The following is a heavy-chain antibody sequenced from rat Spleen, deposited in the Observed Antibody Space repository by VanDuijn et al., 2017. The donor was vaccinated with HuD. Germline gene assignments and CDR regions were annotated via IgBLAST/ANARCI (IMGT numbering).Heavy chain of an antibody. J-gene: IGHJ3*01. V-gene: IGHV5-25*01. D-gene: IGHD4-3*01. CDR3: ARQDTSGYSNWFTY. Sequence: EVQLVESGGGLVQPGRSLQLSCAASGFTFNNYDMAWVRQTPTKGLEWVASISPSGCGTYYRDSEKGRFTVSRDNARGTIDLQMDSLRSEDAATYYCARQDTSGYSNWFTYWGQGTLVTVSS. CDR2: ISPSGCGT. CDR1: GFTFNNYD.